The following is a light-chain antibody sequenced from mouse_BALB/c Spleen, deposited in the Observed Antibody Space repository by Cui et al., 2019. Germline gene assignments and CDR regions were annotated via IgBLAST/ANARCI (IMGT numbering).Light chain of an antibody. CDR1: SSVSY. Sequence: QIVLTQSPAIMSASPGEKVTMTCSASSSVSYMYWYQQKPGSSPRLLIYDTSHLASGDPVRFSGSGSGTSYSLTISRMEAEDAATYYCQQWSSYPLTFGAGTKLELK. CDR2: DTS. CDR3: QQWSSYPLT. J-gene: IGKJ5*01. V-gene: IGKV4-55*01.